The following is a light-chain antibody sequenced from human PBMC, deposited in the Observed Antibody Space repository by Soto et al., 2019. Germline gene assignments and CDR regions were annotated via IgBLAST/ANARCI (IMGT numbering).Light chain of an antibody. V-gene: IGKV3D-15*01. CDR1: QSVRSN. CDR3: QQYNNWPAIT. J-gene: IGKJ5*01. Sequence: EIVMTQSPVTLSVSPGESATLSCRASQSVRSNLAWYQQKPGQAPRLLIYDVSTRATGIPARFSGSGSGTEFTLTISSLQSEDFAVYYCQQYNNWPAITLGQGTRLE. CDR2: DVS.